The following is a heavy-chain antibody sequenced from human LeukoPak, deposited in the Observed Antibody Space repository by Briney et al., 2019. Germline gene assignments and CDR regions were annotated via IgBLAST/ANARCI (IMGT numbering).Heavy chain of an antibody. CDR2: INPYGGST. CDR1: GYTFTNYY. D-gene: IGHD3-22*01. V-gene: IGHV1-46*01. CDR3: ARDPRVSRGYSTGILWYFDL. J-gene: IGHJ2*01. Sequence: ASVKVSCKASGYTFTNYYMHWVPHAPGQGLEWMGIINPYGGSTSYAQKFQGRVTMTRDTSTSTVYMKLSSLRSEDTAVYYCARDPRVSRGYSTGILWYFDLWGRGTLVTVSS.